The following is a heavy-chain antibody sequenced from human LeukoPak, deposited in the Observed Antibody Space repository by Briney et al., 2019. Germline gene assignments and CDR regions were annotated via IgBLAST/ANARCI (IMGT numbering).Heavy chain of an antibody. CDR1: GGSLTSSY. D-gene: IGHD4-23*01. CDR2: LSPSGST. CDR3: ARDPNSAL. V-gene: IGHV4-4*07. Sequence: SGTLSLTCNVSGGSLTSSYWSWIRQPAGKGLEWIGRLSPSGSTNYNPSLKSRVTMSADTSKNQLSLKLTSVTAADTAVYYCARDPNSALWGQGTLVTVSS. J-gene: IGHJ4*02.